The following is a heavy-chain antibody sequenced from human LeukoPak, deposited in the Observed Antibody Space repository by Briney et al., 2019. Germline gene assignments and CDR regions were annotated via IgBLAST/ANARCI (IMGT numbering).Heavy chain of an antibody. CDR2: ISGSGGST. J-gene: IGHJ4*02. D-gene: IGHD2-15*01. CDR3: AKGGYCSGGSCYSELDY. V-gene: IGHV3-23*01. Sequence: GRSLRLSCAASGFTFSSYAMSWVRQAPGKGLEWVSAISGSGGSTYYADSVKGRFTISRDNSKNTLYLQMNSLRAEDTAVYYCAKGGYCSGGSCYSELDYWGQGTLVTVSS. CDR1: GFTFSSYA.